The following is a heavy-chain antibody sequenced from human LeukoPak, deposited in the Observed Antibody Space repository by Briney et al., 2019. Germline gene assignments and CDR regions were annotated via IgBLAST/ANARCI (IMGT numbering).Heavy chain of an antibody. Sequence: SPTLSLTCTVAGGSISNYCWGWIRQPPGKGLEWIGFIYYSGSTNFNPSLKSLVTIPSNTSKNQFSLKLASVPAADPAVYYCASGGLMVRESGPNPFYFEYWGLGSLVTVSS. J-gene: IGHJ4*02. CDR3: ASGGLMVRESGPNPFYFEY. D-gene: IGHD3-10*01. CDR2: IYYSGST. CDR1: GGSISNYC. V-gene: IGHV4-59*01.